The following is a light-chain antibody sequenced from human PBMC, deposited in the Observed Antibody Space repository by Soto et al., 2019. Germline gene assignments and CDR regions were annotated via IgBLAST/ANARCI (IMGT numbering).Light chain of an antibody. Sequence: DIVMTQSPLSLPVTPGEPASISCRSSQSLLDSNGNNYLDWYLQKPGKPPQLLIYLGSTRASGVPDRFSGSGSGTDLTLRISRVEAEDVGIYFCMQALQAPRTFGLGTKVDI. CDR2: LGS. V-gene: IGKV2-28*01. CDR1: QSLLDSNGNNY. J-gene: IGKJ1*01. CDR3: MQALQAPRT.